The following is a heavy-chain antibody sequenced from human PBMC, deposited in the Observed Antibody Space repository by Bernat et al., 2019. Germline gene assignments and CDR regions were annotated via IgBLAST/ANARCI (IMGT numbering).Heavy chain of an antibody. V-gene: IGHV3-30*18. D-gene: IGHD1-26*01. Sequence: QVQLVESGGGVVQPGRSLRLSCAASGFTFSSYGMHWVRQALGKGLEWVAVISYDGSNKYYADSVKGRFTISRDNSKNTLYLQMNSLRAEDTAVYYCVKDRLSGSWEVDAFDIWGQGTMVTVSS. CDR1: GFTFSSYG. CDR2: ISYDGSNK. CDR3: VKDRLSGSWEVDAFDI. J-gene: IGHJ3*02.